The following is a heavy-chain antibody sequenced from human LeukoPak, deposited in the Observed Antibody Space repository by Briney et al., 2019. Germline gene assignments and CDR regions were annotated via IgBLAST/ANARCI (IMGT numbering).Heavy chain of an antibody. CDR3: ARVPTESGEYYFDY. V-gene: IGHV4-59*01. CDR1: GGSISSYY. CDR2: IYYSGST. J-gene: IGHJ4*02. Sequence: SETLSLTCTVSGGSISSYYWSWIRQPPGKGLEWIGYIYYSGSTNYNPSLKSRVTISVDTSKNQFSLKLSSVTAADTAVYYCARVPTESGEYYFDYWGQGTLVTVSS. D-gene: IGHD1-1*01.